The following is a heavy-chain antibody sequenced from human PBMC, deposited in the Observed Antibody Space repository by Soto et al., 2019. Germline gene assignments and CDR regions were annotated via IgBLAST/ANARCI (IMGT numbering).Heavy chain of an antibody. CDR2: IYYSGST. J-gene: IGHJ6*02. CDR3: ARGTYYYDSSGPIPDYYYYYGMDV. D-gene: IGHD3-22*01. CDR1: GGSISSSSCY. V-gene: IGHV4-39*01. Sequence: SETLSLTCTVSGGSISSSSCYWGWIRQPPGKGLEWIGSIYYSGSTYYNPSLKSRVTISVDTSKNQFSLKLSSVTAADTAVYYCARGTYYYDSSGPIPDYYYYYGMDVWGQGTPVTVSS.